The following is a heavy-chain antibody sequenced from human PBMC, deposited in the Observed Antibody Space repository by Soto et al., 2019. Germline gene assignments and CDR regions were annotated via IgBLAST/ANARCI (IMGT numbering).Heavy chain of an antibody. V-gene: IGHV2-5*02. D-gene: IGHD3-10*01. Sequence: QITLKESGPTLVKPTQTLTLTCAFSGFSLSTSGVGVGWIRQPPGKALEWLALIYWDDDKRYSPSLKSRLTITKDTSKNQVVLTMTNMDPVDTATYYCAHRQSEMDYYGSGSYWFDYWGQGTLVTVSS. CDR1: GFSLSTSGVG. J-gene: IGHJ4*02. CDR2: IYWDDDK. CDR3: AHRQSEMDYYGSGSYWFDY.